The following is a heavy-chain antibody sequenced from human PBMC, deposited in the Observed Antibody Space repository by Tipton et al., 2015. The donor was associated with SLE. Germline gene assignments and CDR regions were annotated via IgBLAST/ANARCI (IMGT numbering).Heavy chain of an antibody. CDR2: IFYSGST. D-gene: IGHD3-3*01. CDR1: GGSISSYY. V-gene: IGHV4-39*01. Sequence: GLVKPSETLSLTCTVSGGSISSYYWGWIRQPPGKGLEWIGNIFYSGSTYYNPSLKSRVTISVDTSKNQFSLKLSSVTAADTSVYYCARRLYYDFWSGYYEGGPFDYWGQGTLVTVSS. J-gene: IGHJ4*02. CDR3: ARRLYYDFWSGYYEGGPFDY.